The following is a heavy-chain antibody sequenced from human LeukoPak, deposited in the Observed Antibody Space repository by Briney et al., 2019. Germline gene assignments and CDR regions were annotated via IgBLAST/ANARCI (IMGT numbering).Heavy chain of an antibody. CDR1: GYTFTGYY. D-gene: IGHD3-22*01. CDR2: INPSGGST. J-gene: IGHJ3*02. V-gene: IGHV1-46*01. CDR3: ARGRNYYDSSRYYYEGDAFDI. Sequence: ASVKVSCKASGYTFTGYYMHWVRQAPGQGLEWMGIINPSGGSTSYAQKFQGRVTMTRDMSTSTVYMELSSLRSEDTAVYYCARGRNYYDSSRYYYEGDAFDIWGQGTMVTVSS.